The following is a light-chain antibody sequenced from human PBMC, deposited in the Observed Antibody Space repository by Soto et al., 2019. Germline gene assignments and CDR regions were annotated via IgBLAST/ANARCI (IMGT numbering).Light chain of an antibody. J-gene: IGLJ2*01. Sequence: QAVVTQEPSLTVSPGGTVTLTCGSSTGAVTSGHYPYWFQQKPGQAPRTLIYDTSNKHSWTPARFSGSLLGGKAALTLSGEQHEDEAESYCLLSYSGARLVVFGGGTKLTVL. CDR1: TGAVTSGHY. V-gene: IGLV7-46*01. CDR2: DTS. CDR3: LLSYSGARLVV.